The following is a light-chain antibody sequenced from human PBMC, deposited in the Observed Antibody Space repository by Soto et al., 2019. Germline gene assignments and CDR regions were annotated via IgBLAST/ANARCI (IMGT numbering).Light chain of an antibody. J-gene: IGKJ5*01. V-gene: IGKV4-1*01. CDR1: QSVLSTSNNKNY. Sequence: DIVMTQSPDSLAVSLGERATINCKSSQSVLSTSNNKNYLAWYQQKPGQPPKLLIYWASTRESGVPDRVSGSGSGTDFTLTISGLQAEDVAVYYCQQYYSIPPITFGQGTRLEIK. CDR3: QQYYSIPPIT. CDR2: WAS.